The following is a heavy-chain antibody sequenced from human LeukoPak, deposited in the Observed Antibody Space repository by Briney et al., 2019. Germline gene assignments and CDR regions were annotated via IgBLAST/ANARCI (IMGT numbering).Heavy chain of an antibody. Sequence: SETPSLTRTVSGGSISSSSYYWGWIRQPPGKGLEWIGSIYYSGSTYYNPSLKSRVTICVDTSKNQFSLKLSSVTAADTAVYYCARDIVVVPAAIELFDYWGQGTLVTFSS. CDR3: ARDIVVVPAAIELFDY. V-gene: IGHV4-39*05. CDR2: IYYSGST. J-gene: IGHJ4*02. D-gene: IGHD2-2*01. CDR1: GGSISSSSYY.